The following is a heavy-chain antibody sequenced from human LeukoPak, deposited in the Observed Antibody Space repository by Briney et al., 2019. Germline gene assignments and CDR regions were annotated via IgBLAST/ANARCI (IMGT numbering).Heavy chain of an antibody. CDR1: GFTFSSYG. CDR3: AREARDGYNYGWFDP. V-gene: IGHV3-33*08. Sequence: GGSLRLSCVASGFTFSSYGMHWVRQAPGKGLEWVAVIWYDGSNKYYADSVKGRFTISRDNSKNTLYLQMNSLRAEDTAVYYCAREARDGYNYGWFDPWGQGTLVTVSS. CDR2: IWYDGSNK. D-gene: IGHD5-24*01. J-gene: IGHJ5*02.